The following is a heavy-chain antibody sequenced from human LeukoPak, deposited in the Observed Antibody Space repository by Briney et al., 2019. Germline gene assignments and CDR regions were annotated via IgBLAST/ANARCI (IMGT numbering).Heavy chain of an antibody. CDR3: ARTGAIIVSDAFDI. J-gene: IGHJ3*02. V-gene: IGHV4-59*01. CDR2: IYYSGST. D-gene: IGHD3-16*02. Sequence: SETLSLTCTVSGGSISSYYWSWIRQPPGKGLEWIGYIYYSGSTNYNPSLKSRVTISVDTSKNQFSLKLSSVTAPDTAVYYCARTGAIIVSDAFDIWGQGTMVTVSS. CDR1: GGSISSYY.